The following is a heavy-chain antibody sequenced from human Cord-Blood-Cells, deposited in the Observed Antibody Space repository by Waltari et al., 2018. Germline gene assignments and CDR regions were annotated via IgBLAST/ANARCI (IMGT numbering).Heavy chain of an antibody. CDR1: GGSFSGYY. CDR3: ARQHYGSGSYYNG. Sequence: QVQLQQWGAGLLKPSETLSLTCAVYGGSFSGYYWSWIRQPPGKGLEWIGEINHSGSTNYNPSLKRRVTISVDTSKNQFSLKLSSVTAADTAVYYCARQHYGSGSYYNGWGQGTLVTVSS. V-gene: IGHV4-34*01. J-gene: IGHJ4*02. CDR2: INHSGST. D-gene: IGHD3-10*01.